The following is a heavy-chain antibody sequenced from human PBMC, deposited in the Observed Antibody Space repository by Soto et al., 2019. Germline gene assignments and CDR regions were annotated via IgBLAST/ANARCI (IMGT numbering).Heavy chain of an antibody. D-gene: IGHD5-12*01. V-gene: IGHV3-30-3*01. CDR3: ARDPPMATIRSVYSYYGLDV. Sequence: PGGSLRLSCAASGFTFSSYAMHWVRQAPGKGLEWVAVISYDGSNKYYADSVKGRFTISRDNSKNTLYLQMNSLRAEDTAVYYCARDPPMATIRSVYSYYGLDVCGQGTTVTVSS. CDR2: ISYDGSNK. J-gene: IGHJ6*02. CDR1: GFTFSSYA.